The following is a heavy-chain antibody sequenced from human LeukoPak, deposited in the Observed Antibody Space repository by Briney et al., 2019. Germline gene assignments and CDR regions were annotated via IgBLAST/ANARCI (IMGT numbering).Heavy chain of an antibody. D-gene: IGHD2-2*02. V-gene: IGHV3-30*02. CDR1: GFTFSSYG. CDR2: IRCDGSNK. CDR3: AKELGACSSTSCYRVNYYYYYMDV. Sequence: GGSLRLSCAASGFTFSSYGMHWVRQAPGKGLEWVAFIRCDGSNKYYADSVKGRFTISRDNSKNTLYLQMSSLRAEDTAVYYCAKELGACSSTSCYRVNYYYYYMDVWGKGTTVTVSS. J-gene: IGHJ6*03.